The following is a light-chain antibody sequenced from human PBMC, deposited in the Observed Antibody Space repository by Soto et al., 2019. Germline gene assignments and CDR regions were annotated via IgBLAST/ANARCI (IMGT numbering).Light chain of an antibody. V-gene: IGKV3-20*01. J-gene: IGKJ1*01. Sequence: EIVLTQSPGTLSLSPGEIATLSFSASQSVSSSYLAWYQQKPGQTPRLLIYDASSRATGIPDRFSGSGSGTEFTLTISGLQSEDFAVYYCQHYYTSYTTFGQGTKVDIK. CDR1: QSVSSSY. CDR2: DAS. CDR3: QHYYTSYTT.